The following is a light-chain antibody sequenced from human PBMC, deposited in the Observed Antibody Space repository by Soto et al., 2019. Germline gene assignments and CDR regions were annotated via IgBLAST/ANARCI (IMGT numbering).Light chain of an antibody. J-gene: IGKJ1*01. Sequence: EIVSTQSPGTLSLSPGERATISCRASQSVSSSYLAWYQQKPGQAPRLLIYGASSRATGIPDRFSGSGSGTDFTLTISRLEPEDFAVYYCQQYGSSPRTFGQGTKVDIK. CDR1: QSVSSSY. CDR3: QQYGSSPRT. CDR2: GAS. V-gene: IGKV3-20*01.